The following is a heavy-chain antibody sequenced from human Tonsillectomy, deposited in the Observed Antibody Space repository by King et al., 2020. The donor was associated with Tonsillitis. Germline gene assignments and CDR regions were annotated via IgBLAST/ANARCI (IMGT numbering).Heavy chain of an antibody. J-gene: IGHJ4*02. Sequence: VQLVESGGGLVQPGRSLRLSCTASGFTFGDYAMSWFRKAPGKGLEWVGFIRSKAYGGTTEYAASVKGRFTISRDDSKSIAYLQMNSLKTEDTAVYYCTRERGYSGYWGQGTLVTVSS. CDR2: IRSKAYGGTT. V-gene: IGHV3-49*03. D-gene: IGHD5-12*01. CDR3: TRERGYSGY. CDR1: GFTFGDYA.